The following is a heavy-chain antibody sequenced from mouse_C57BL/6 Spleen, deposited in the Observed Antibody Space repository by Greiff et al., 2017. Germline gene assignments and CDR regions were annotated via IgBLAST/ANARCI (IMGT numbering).Heavy chain of an antibody. J-gene: IGHJ2*01. D-gene: IGHD3-2*02. CDR1: GYAFSSSW. Sequence: QVQLQQSGPELVKPGASVKISCKASGYAFSSSWMNWVKQRPGKGLEWIGRIYPGDGDTNYNGKFKGKATLTADKSSSTAYMQLSSLTSEDSAVYFCARGSSGYVRSYFDYWGQGTTLTVSS. V-gene: IGHV1-82*01. CDR3: ARGSSGYVRSYFDY. CDR2: IYPGDGDT.